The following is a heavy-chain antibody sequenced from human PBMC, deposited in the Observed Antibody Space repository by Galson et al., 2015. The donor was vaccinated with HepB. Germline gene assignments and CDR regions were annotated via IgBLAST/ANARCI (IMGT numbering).Heavy chain of an antibody. CDR2: IIPILGIA. Sequence: SVKVSCKASGGTFSSYAISWVRQAPGQGLEWMGRIIPILGIANYAQKFQGRVTITADKSTSTAYMELSSLRSEDTAVYYCARDVPYCSSTSCYMRDYYYYYMDVWGKWTTVTVSS. V-gene: IGHV1-69*04. J-gene: IGHJ6*03. D-gene: IGHD2-2*02. CDR1: GGTFSSYA. CDR3: ARDVPYCSSTSCYMRDYYYYYMDV.